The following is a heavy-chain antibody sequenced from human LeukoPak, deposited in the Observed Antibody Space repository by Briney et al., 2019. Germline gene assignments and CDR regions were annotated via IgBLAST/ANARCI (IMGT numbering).Heavy chain of an antibody. CDR2: INHSGST. CDR3: ARIGYGVPRVDY. Sequence: PSETLSLTCAVYGGSFSGYYWSWIRQPPGKGLAWIGEINHSGSTNYNPSLKSRVTMSVDTSKNQFSLKLSSVTAADTAVYYCARIGYGVPRVDYWGQGTLVTVSS. J-gene: IGHJ4*02. CDR1: GGSFSGYY. V-gene: IGHV4-34*01. D-gene: IGHD4-17*01.